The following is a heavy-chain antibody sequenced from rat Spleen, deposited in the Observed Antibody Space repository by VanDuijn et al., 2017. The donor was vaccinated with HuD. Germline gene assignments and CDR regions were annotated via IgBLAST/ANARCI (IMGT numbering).Heavy chain of an antibody. V-gene: IGHV5-31*01. Sequence: EVQLVESGGGLVQPGRSLRLSCVASGFTFNYYWMTWIRQAPGKGLEWVASITNTGGSIYYPDSVKGRFTISRDNAKSTLYLQMNSLRSEDTATDYCATGPRILRLDWFAYWGQGTLVTVSS. CDR3: ATGPRILRLDWFAY. J-gene: IGHJ3*01. CDR2: ITNTGGSI. D-gene: IGHD1-6*01. CDR1: GFTFNYYW.